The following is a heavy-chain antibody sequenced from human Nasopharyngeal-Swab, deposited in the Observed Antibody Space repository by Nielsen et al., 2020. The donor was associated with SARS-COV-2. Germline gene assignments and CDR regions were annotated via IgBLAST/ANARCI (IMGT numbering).Heavy chain of an antibody. V-gene: IGHV1-69*06. CDR1: GGTFSSYA. CDR3: ARGGLTAMVPDDAFDI. J-gene: IGHJ3*02. CDR2: IIPIFGTA. D-gene: IGHD5-18*01. Sequence: SVKVSCKASGGTFSSYAISWVRQAPGQGLEWMGGIIPIFGTANYAQKFQGRVTITADKSTSTVYMELSSLRSEDTAVYYCARGGLTAMVPDDAFDIWGQGTMVTVSS.